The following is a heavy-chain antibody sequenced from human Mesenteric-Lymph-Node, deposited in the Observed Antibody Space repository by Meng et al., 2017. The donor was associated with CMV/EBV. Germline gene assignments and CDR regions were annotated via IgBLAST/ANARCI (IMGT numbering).Heavy chain of an antibody. CDR3: ARGNQGLQLLLYY. CDR2: INHSRGT. J-gene: IGHJ4*02. Sequence: CAVSVGSFSGYYWTWIRQPPGKGLEWIREINHSRGTDYNPSLKSRVTISVDTSKNLFSLNLSSVTAADTAVYYCARGNQGLQLLLYYWGQGTLVTVSS. D-gene: IGHD3-10*01. V-gene: IGHV4-34*01. CDR1: VGSFSGYY.